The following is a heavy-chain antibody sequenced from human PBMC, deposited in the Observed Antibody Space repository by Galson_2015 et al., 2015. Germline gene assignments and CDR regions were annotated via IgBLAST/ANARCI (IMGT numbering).Heavy chain of an antibody. D-gene: IGHD2-21*01. CDR1: GFTFSSYG. V-gene: IGHV3-30*18. CDR3: AKGLGGGDIDY. Sequence: SLRLSCAASGFTFSSYGMHWVRQAPGKGLEWVAVISYDGSNKYYADSVKGRFTISRDNSKNTLYLQMNSLRAEDTAVYYCAKGLGGGDIDYWGQGTLVTVSS. J-gene: IGHJ4*02. CDR2: ISYDGSNK.